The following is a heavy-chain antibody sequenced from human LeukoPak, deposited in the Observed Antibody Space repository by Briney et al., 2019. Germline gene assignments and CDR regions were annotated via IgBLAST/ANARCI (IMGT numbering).Heavy chain of an antibody. Sequence: GGSLRLSCAASGFIFSNSAMNWVRQAPGKGLEWVSAISGSGGSTYYADAVKGRFTISRDNSKNTLYLQMNSLRAEDTAVYYCAKNARMVRGVTHAEYFQHWGQGTLVTVSS. J-gene: IGHJ1*01. CDR3: AKNARMVRGVTHAEYFQH. V-gene: IGHV3-23*01. CDR2: ISGSGGST. CDR1: GFIFSNSA. D-gene: IGHD3-10*01.